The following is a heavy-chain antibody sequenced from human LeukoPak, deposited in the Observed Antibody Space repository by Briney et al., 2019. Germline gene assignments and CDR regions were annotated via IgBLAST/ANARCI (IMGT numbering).Heavy chain of an antibody. D-gene: IGHD3-22*01. CDR3: AKDDTMIVVVFDY. J-gene: IGHJ4*02. CDR1: EFTFSSYA. V-gene: IGHV3-23*01. Sequence: GGSLRLSCAASEFTFSSYAMSWVRQAPGKGLEWVSAISGSGGSTYYADSVKGRFTISRDNSKNTLYLQMNSLRAEDTAVYYCAKDDTMIVVVFDYWGQGTLVTVSS. CDR2: ISGSGGST.